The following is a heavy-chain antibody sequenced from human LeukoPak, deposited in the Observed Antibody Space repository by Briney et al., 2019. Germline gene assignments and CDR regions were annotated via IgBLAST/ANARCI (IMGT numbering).Heavy chain of an antibody. D-gene: IGHD5-12*01. CDR3: ARQVATKGEWAFDV. Sequence: SETLSLTCTVSGYFSTAYYWGWIRQPPGKGLEWMASIRPYGHTYTNSSLRNQLTISADMSRNEFSLKLTSLTAADTAVYYCARQVATKGEWAFDVWGPGTVVTVSS. V-gene: IGHV4-38-2*02. J-gene: IGHJ3*01. CDR2: IRPYGHT. CDR1: GYFSTAYY.